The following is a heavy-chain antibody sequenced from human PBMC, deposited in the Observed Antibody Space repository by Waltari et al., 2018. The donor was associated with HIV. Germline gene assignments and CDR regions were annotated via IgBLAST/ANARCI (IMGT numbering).Heavy chain of an antibody. J-gene: IGHJ6*02. CDR1: GGPFSSYA. D-gene: IGHD3-10*01. V-gene: IGHV1-69*13. Sequence: QVQLVQSGAEVKKPGSSVKVSCKASGGPFSSYAISWVRRAPGPGREWMGGVIPIFGTANYAQKFQGRVTITADESTSTAYMELSSLRSEDTAVYYCARVGEPMVRGVINYYYGMDVWGQGTTVTVSS. CDR2: VIPIFGTA. CDR3: ARVGEPMVRGVINYYYGMDV.